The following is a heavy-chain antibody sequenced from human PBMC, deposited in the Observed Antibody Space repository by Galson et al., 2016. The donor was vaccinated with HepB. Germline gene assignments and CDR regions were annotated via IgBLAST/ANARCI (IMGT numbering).Heavy chain of an antibody. CDR3: ARGGLLGTTSCCKGFDY. V-gene: IGHV4-59*02. Sequence: SETLSLTCNVAGGFASNFYWSWIRQPPGKGLEYIGYIYYSVNANYSPSLKGRVTISADMSKSQFSLNLTSVTAADTAVYYCARGGLLGTTSCCKGFDYWGQGALVTVSS. CDR1: GGFASNFY. J-gene: IGHJ4*02. D-gene: IGHD2-2*01. CDR2: IYYSVNA.